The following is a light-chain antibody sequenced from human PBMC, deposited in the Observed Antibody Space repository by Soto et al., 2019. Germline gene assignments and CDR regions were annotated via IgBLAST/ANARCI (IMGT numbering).Light chain of an antibody. CDR1: QDISRW. Sequence: DIQMTQSPSSVSACVGDRVIITCRASQDISRWLAWYQQKPGRAPQLLIYATSNLQSGVPSRFSGSGSGTDFTLTISNLHPEDFATYYCQQANTFPHTLGEGTRVEIQ. J-gene: IGKJ1*01. CDR3: QQANTFPHT. V-gene: IGKV1-12*01. CDR2: ATS.